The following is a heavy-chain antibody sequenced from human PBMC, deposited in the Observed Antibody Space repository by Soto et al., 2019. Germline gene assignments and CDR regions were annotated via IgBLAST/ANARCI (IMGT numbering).Heavy chain of an antibody. CDR1: GFTFSSYA. J-gene: IGHJ4*02. V-gene: IGHV3-23*01. D-gene: IGHD2-2*01. CDR2: ISGSGGST. Sequence: EVQLLESGGGLVQPGRSLRLSCAASGFTFSSYAMSWVRQAPGKGLEWVSAISGSGGSTYYADSVKGRFTISRDNSKNTLYLQMNSLRAEDTAVYYCAKDPIVVVPAAPIHNTVRRGISPHVDYWGQGTLVTVSS. CDR3: AKDPIVVVPAAPIHNTVRRGISPHVDY.